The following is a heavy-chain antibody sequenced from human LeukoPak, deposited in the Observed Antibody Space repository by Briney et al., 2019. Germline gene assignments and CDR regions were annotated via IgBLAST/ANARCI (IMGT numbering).Heavy chain of an antibody. V-gene: IGHV3-30*02. Sequence: GGSPRLSCVASGLTSSSYGMHWVRQAPGKGLEWVALIPKDGSNKYYGDSVKGRFTISRDISKNTLILQMNSLRAEDTAVYYCAKDRSNWFDAWGQGTLVTVSS. J-gene: IGHJ5*02. CDR1: GLTSSSYG. D-gene: IGHD2/OR15-2a*01. CDR3: AKDRSNWFDA. CDR2: IPKDGSNK.